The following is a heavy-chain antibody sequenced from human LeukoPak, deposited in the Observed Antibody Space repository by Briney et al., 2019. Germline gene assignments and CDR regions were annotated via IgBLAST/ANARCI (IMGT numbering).Heavy chain of an antibody. CDR2: FDPEDGET. CDR3: VTLGWFGEAYGMDV. V-gene: IGHV1-24*01. CDR1: GYTLTELS. Sequence: ASVTVSFKVSGYTLTELSIHWVRQAPGKGLEWMGGFDPEDGETIYAQKFQGRVTMTEDTSTDTAYMELSSLRSEDTAVYYCVTLGWFGEAYGMDVWGQGTTVTVSS. J-gene: IGHJ6*02. D-gene: IGHD3-10*01.